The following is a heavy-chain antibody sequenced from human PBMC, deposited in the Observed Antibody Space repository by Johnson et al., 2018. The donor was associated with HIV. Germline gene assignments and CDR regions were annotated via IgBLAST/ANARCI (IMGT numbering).Heavy chain of an antibody. Sequence: QVQLVESGGGVVQPGGSLRLSCAASGFTFSSYGMHWVRQAPGKGLEWVAVISYDGSNKYYGDSVKGRFTISRENSKNTLYLQMNSLRAEDTAVYYCAKVGATVVTPRGEAFDIWGQGAMVTVSS. CDR3: AKVGATVVTPRGEAFDI. J-gene: IGHJ3*02. CDR1: GFTFSSYG. V-gene: IGHV3-30*18. CDR2: ISYDGSNK. D-gene: IGHD4-23*01.